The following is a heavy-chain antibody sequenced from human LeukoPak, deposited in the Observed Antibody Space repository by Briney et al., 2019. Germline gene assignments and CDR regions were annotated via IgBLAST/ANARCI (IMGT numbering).Heavy chain of an antibody. CDR1: GYTLTELS. Sequence: WASVKVSCKVSGYTLTELSMHWVRQAPGKGLEWMGGFDPEDGETIYAQKFQGRVTMTEDTSTDTAYMELSSLRSEDTAVYYCATVVKIHDGSYDSSFFDYWGQGTLVTVSS. V-gene: IGHV1-24*01. CDR2: FDPEDGET. J-gene: IGHJ4*02. D-gene: IGHD3-22*01. CDR3: ATVVKIHDGSYDSSFFDY.